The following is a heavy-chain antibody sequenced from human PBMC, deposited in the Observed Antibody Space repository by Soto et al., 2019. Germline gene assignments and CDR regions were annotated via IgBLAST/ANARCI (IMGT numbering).Heavy chain of an antibody. CDR3: ARREISMVRGVPNNWFDP. V-gene: IGHV4-31*03. D-gene: IGHD3-10*01. J-gene: IGHJ5*02. CDR2: IYHSGST. CDR1: GGSISRSGYY. Sequence: QVQLQESGPGLVKPSQTLSLTCTFSGGSISRSGYYWSWIRQHPGKGLEWIGYIYHSGSTYYNPSLKSRVTMSVDTSKNQFSLKLSSVTAADTAVYYCARREISMVRGVPNNWFDPWGQGTLVTVSS.